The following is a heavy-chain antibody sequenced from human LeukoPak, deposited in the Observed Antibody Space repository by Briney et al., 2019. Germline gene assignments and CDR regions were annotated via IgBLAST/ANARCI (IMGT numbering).Heavy chain of an antibody. J-gene: IGHJ4*02. CDR3: AKDRRGCSSTSCYYRFDY. D-gene: IGHD2-2*01. CDR1: EFTFDSYA. V-gene: IGHV3-23*01. CDR2: ISGSGANT. Sequence: PGGSLRLSCAASEFTFDSYAMNWVRQAPGKGLGWVSAISGSGANTYYANSVKGRFTISRDNSKNTVYLQMNSLRAEDTAVYYCAKDRRGCSSTSCYYRFDYWGQGTLVTVSS.